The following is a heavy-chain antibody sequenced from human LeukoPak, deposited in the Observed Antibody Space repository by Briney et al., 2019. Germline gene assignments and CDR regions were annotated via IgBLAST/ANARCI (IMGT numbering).Heavy chain of an antibody. Sequence: GGSLRLSCVASGFTFSRYWMSWVRQAPGKGLEWVGNIKQDGSEENYVDSVKGRFTISRDNAENSVYVQMNSLRAEDTAVYYCARDLAVAGKGPGDYWGQGTLVTVSS. J-gene: IGHJ4*02. CDR1: GFTFSRYW. CDR2: IKQDGSEE. CDR3: ARDLAVAGKGPGDY. V-gene: IGHV3-7*01. D-gene: IGHD6-19*01.